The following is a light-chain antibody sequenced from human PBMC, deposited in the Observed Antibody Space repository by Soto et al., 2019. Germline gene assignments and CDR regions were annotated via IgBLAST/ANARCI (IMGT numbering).Light chain of an antibody. V-gene: IGKV3-20*01. Sequence: VVLTQSPGTLSLSPGDRATLSCTAIQSVSSNSLAWYQQIPGQPPRLLIYGASSRATGVPDRFTGSGSETHFTLTITRLEPEDFAVFYCQHSGRSHHLTFGGGTKVDIK. CDR2: GAS. CDR3: QHSGRSHHLT. CDR1: QSVSSNS. J-gene: IGKJ4*01.